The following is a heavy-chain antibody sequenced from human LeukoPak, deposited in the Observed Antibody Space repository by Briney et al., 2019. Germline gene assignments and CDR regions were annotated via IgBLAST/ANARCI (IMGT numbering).Heavy chain of an antibody. D-gene: IGHD3-22*01. V-gene: IGHV3-30*18. CDR1: GFSFSSYA. J-gene: IGHJ4*02. CDR3: AKTDTSRYYYVDY. Sequence: GRSLRVSCAASGFSFSSYAMHWVGQATGKGLEWVALISFDGSSKYYADSVKGRFTISRDNSKNTLYLQMNSLRPEDTAVYYCAKTDTSRYYYVDYWGQGTLVTVSS. CDR2: ISFDGSSK.